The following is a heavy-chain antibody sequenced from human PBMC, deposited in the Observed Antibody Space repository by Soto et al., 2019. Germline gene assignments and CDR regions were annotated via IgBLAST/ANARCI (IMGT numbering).Heavy chain of an antibody. V-gene: IGHV4-39*01. D-gene: IGHD6-13*01. CDR2: IYYSGST. CDR1: GGSISSSSYY. Sequence: SETLSLTCTVSGGSISSSSYYWGWIRQPPGKGLEWIGSIYYSGSTYYNPSLKSRVTISVDTSKNQFSLKLSSVTAADTAVYYCARHPRLSSIWLANYYYYGMDVWGKGTTVTVSS. CDR3: ARHPRLSSIWLANYYYYGMDV. J-gene: IGHJ6*04.